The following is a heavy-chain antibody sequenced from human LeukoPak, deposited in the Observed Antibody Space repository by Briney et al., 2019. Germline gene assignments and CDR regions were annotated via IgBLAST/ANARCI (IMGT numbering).Heavy chain of an antibody. D-gene: IGHD6-13*01. CDR3: AREDTGYSSSWTDY. CDR1: GFTFSSYG. Sequence: KAGGSLRLSCAASGFTFSSYGMHWVRQAPGKGLEWVAVISYDGSNKYYADSVKGRFTISRDNSKNTLYLQMNSLRAEDTAVYYCAREDTGYSSSWTDYWGQGTLVTVSS. V-gene: IGHV3-30*03. J-gene: IGHJ4*02. CDR2: ISYDGSNK.